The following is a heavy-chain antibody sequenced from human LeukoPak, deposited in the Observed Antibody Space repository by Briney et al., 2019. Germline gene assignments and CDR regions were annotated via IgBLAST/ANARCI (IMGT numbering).Heavy chain of an antibody. CDR2: IIPILGIA. J-gene: IGHJ4*02. V-gene: IGHV1-69*04. D-gene: IGHD3-10*01. CDR3: AKRRITMVRGILDEFDY. CDR1: GGTFSSYA. Sequence: GASVKVSCKASGGTFSSYAISWVRQAPGQGLEWMGRIIPILGIANYAQKFQGRVTITADKSTSTAYMELSSLRAEDTAVYYCAKRRITMVRGILDEFDYWGQGTLVTVSS.